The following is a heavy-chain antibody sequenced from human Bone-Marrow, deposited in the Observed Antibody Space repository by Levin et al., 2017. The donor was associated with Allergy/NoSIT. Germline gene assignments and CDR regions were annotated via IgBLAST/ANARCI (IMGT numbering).Heavy chain of an antibody. J-gene: IGHJ6*03. CDR2: ISYDGSNK. CDR3: AKDSHYYYSYMEV. CDR1: GFTFSSFG. Sequence: GESLNISCAASGFTFSSFGMHWVRQAPGKGLEWVAVISYDGSNKLSSDSVKGRFTITRDNSKNTLFLQMNSLRAEDTGIYFCAKDSHYYYSYMEVWGKGTTVAVSS. V-gene: IGHV3-30*18.